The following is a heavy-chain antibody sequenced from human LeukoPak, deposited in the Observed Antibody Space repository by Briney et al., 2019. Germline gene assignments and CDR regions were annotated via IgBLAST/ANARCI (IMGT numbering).Heavy chain of an antibody. CDR1: GFTVSSNY. V-gene: IGHV3-53*01. J-gene: IGHJ6*02. D-gene: IGHD2-2*01. CDR3: ARGFIPAAFYYYGMDV. Sequence: GGSLRLSCAASGFTVSSNYMSWVRQAPGKGLEWVSVIYSGGSTYYTESVKGRFTIPRDNSKNTVYLQMNSLSAEDRAVYYCARGFIPAAFYYYGMDVWGQGTTVTVSS. CDR2: IYSGGST.